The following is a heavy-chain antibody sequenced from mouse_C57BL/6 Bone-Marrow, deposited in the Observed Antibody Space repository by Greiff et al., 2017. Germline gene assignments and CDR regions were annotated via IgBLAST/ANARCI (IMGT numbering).Heavy chain of an antibody. D-gene: IGHD1-1*01. CDR1: GYTFTDHT. CDR2: IYPRDGST. J-gene: IGHJ4*01. V-gene: IGHV1-78*01. CDR3: ACVTTVVESPYYYAMDY. Sequence: QVQLQQSDAGLVQPGASVKISCKVSGYTFTDHTIHWMKQSPEQGLEWLGYIYPRDGSTKYHEKFKGKATLTADKSSSTAYMQLNSLSSEDAAVYFCACVTTVVESPYYYAMDYWGQGTSVTVSA.